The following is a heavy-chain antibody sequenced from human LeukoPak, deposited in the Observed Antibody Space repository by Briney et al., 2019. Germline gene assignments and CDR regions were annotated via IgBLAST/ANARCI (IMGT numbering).Heavy chain of an antibody. J-gene: IGHJ4*02. Sequence: GRSLRLSCAASGFTFSEYYMSWIRQAPGKGLEWISDITRSSSYINYADSVKGRFTISRDNAKNSLHLQMNYLRVEDTAVYYCASGGYYYDRSCYHEIDYWGQGTLVTVSS. CDR1: GFTFSEYY. V-gene: IGHV3-11*03. CDR2: ITRSSSYI. D-gene: IGHD3-22*01. CDR3: ASGGYYYDRSCYHEIDY.